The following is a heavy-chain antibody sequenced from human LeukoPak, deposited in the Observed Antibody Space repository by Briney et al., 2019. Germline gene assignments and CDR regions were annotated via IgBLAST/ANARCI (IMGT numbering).Heavy chain of an antibody. Sequence: GGSLRLSCAASGFIFSSFGMHWVRQAPGKGLEGVAFIQDDESNKFYADSVKGRFTISRDNAKNTLFLQMNSLRPQDKALYYCAKQMVERPHYYYMDVWGKGTTVTVSS. CDR1: GFIFSSFG. D-gene: IGHD2-15*01. CDR2: IQDDESNK. J-gene: IGHJ6*03. V-gene: IGHV3-30*02. CDR3: AKQMVERPHYYYMDV.